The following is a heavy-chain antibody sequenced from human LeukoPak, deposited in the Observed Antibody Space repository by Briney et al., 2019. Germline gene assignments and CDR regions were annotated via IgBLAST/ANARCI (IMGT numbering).Heavy chain of an antibody. CDR2: ITGSSSFI. D-gene: IGHD3-22*01. CDR1: RFTFSTYS. CDR3: ARNYDSSGYGYNWFDP. V-gene: IGHV3-21*01. Sequence: GGSLRLSCAASRFTFSTYSMNWVRQAPGRGLEWVSSITGSSSFIYYADSVKGRYTISRDNAKNSLHLQMNSLRAEDTAVYYCARNYDSSGYGYNWFDPWGQGTLVTVSS. J-gene: IGHJ5*02.